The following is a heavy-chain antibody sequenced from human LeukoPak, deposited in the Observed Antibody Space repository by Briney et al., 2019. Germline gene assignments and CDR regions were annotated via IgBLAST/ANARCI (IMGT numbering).Heavy chain of an antibody. CDR3: ARNIHWKMGAATTDYYYYGMDV. J-gene: IGHJ6*02. CDR2: INPNSGGT. Sequence: ASVKVSCKASGYSFTGYYVHWVRQAPGQGLEWMGWINPNSGGTNYAQKFQGRVTMTRDTSISTGYLEVRRLKSDDTAVYFCARNIHWKMGAATTDYYYYGMDVWGQGTTVTVSS. CDR1: GYSFTGYY. V-gene: IGHV1-2*02. D-gene: IGHD1-1*01.